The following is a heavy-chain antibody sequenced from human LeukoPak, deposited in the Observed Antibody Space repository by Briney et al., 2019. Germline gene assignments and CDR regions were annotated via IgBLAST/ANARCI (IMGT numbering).Heavy chain of an antibody. Sequence: GGSLRLSCAASGFTFSDYYMSWIRQAPGKGLEWVSYISSSGSTIYYADSVKGRFTISRDNAKNSLYLQMNSLRAEDTAVYYCARGLAQTYYYDSSGYDAFDIWGQGTMVTVSS. J-gene: IGHJ3*02. D-gene: IGHD3-22*01. CDR1: GFTFSDYY. V-gene: IGHV3-11*04. CDR3: ARGLAQTYYYDSSGYDAFDI. CDR2: ISSSGSTI.